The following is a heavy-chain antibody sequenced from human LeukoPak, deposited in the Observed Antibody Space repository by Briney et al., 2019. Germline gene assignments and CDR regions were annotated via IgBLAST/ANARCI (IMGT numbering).Heavy chain of an antibody. CDR1: GFTFSSYA. CDR3: ARDSEMVYAFYYYGMDV. Sequence: GRSLRLSCAASGFTFSSYAMHWVRQAPGKGLEWVAVISYDGSNKYYADSVKGRFTISRDNSKNTLYLQMSSLRAEDTAVYYCARDSEMVYAFYYYGMDVWGQGTTVTVSS. V-gene: IGHV3-30-3*01. D-gene: IGHD2-8*01. J-gene: IGHJ6*02. CDR2: ISYDGSNK.